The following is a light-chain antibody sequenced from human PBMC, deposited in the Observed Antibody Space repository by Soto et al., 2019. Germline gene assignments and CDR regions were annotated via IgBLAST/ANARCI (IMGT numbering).Light chain of an antibody. CDR3: SSFTTNRIYV. Sequence: QSVLTQPASVSGSPGQSITISCTGTSSDVGNYKYVSWYQQHPGKAPKLMIYEVSNRPSGVSNRFSGSKSGNTASLTISGLQAEDETDYYCSSFTTNRIYVFGPGTKVTVL. V-gene: IGLV2-14*01. J-gene: IGLJ1*01. CDR1: SSDVGNYKY. CDR2: EVS.